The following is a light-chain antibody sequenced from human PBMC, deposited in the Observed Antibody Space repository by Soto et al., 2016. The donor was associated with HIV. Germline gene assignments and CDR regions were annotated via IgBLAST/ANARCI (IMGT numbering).Light chain of an antibody. CDR1: NIGSRA. J-gene: IGLJ3*02. V-gene: IGLV3-21*01. CDR3: QAWDSSTGV. CDR2: FNG. Sequence: SYELTQPPSVSVAPGKTATFTCGGYNIGSRAVHWYQQKTGQAPVLVVRFNGDRPSAIPERFSVSDSGNTATLTISGTQAMDEADYYCQAWDSSTGVFGGGTKLTVL.